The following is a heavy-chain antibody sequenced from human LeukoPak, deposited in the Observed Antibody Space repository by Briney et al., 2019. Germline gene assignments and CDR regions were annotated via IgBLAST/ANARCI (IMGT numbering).Heavy chain of an antibody. Sequence: PSETLSLTCTVSGGSISSGGYYWSWIRQHPGKGLEWIGYIYYSGSTCYNPSLKSRVTISVDTSKNQFSLKLSSVTAADTAVYYCARVLNDYYDSSGYYLDYWGQGTLVTVSS. CDR3: ARVLNDYYDSSGYYLDY. CDR1: GGSISSGGYY. D-gene: IGHD3-22*01. J-gene: IGHJ4*02. CDR2: IYYSGST. V-gene: IGHV4-31*03.